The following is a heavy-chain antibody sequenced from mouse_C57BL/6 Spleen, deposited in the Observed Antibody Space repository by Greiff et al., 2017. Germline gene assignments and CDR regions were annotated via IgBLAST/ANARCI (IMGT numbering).Heavy chain of an antibody. CDR3: ARYGSSYGSWFAY. J-gene: IGHJ3*01. D-gene: IGHD1-1*01. CDR1: GYTFTSYW. CDR2: IDPSDSET. V-gene: IGHV1-52*01. Sequence: QVQLQQPGAELVRPGSSVKLSCKASGYTFTSYWMHWVKQRPIQGLEWIGNIDPSDSETHYNQKFKDKATLTVDKSSSTAYMQLSSQTSEDSAVYYCARYGSSYGSWFAYWGQGTLVTVSA.